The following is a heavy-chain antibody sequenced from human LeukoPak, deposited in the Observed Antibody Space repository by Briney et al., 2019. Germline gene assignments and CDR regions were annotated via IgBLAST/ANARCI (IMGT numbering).Heavy chain of an antibody. V-gene: IGHV4-34*01. CDR2: INHSGST. Sequence: SETLSLTCAVYGGSFSGYYWSWIRQPPGKGLEWIGEINHSGSTNYNPSLKSRVTISVDTSKNQFSLKLGSVTAADTAVYYCARGLVLRYSWFDPWGQGTLVTVSS. CDR1: GGSFSGYY. J-gene: IGHJ5*02. D-gene: IGHD3-9*01. CDR3: ARGLVLRYSWFDP.